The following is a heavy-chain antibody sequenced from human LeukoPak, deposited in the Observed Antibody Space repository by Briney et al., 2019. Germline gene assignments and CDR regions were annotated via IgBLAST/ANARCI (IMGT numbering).Heavy chain of an antibody. D-gene: IGHD6-13*01. CDR3: ASPSAAAGNYFQH. J-gene: IGHJ1*01. Sequence: GESLKISCKGSGYSFTSYWIGWVRQMPGKGLEWMGIIYPGDSDTRYSPSFQGQVTISADKSISTAYLQWSSLKASDTAMYYCASPSAAAGNYFQHWGQGTLVTVSS. CDR2: IYPGDSDT. V-gene: IGHV5-51*01. CDR1: GYSFTSYW.